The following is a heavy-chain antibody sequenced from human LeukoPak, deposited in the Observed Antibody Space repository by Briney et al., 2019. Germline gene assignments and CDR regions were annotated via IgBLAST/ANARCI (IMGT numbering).Heavy chain of an antibody. Sequence: GASVKVSCKASGYIFTSYGISWVRQAPGQGLEWMGWISAYNGNTNYAQKLQGRVTMTTDTSTSTAYMELRSLRSDDTAVYYCARVPFAVAGTGWFDPWGQGTLVTVSS. V-gene: IGHV1-18*01. CDR1: GYIFTSYG. CDR2: ISAYNGNT. CDR3: ARVPFAVAGTGWFDP. D-gene: IGHD6-19*01. J-gene: IGHJ5*02.